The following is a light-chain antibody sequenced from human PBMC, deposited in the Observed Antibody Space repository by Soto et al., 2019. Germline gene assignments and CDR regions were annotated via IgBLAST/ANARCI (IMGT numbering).Light chain of an antibody. CDR2: GAS. CDR3: QQYETSPRT. Sequence: EIVFTQSPATLSMSPGEGATLSCRASQSVSSTFLAWYQHKPGRPPRLLIYGASSRATDIPDRFSGGGSGTDFTLTIIRLEPEDLAVYYCQQYETSPRTFGQGTKVDIK. V-gene: IGKV3-20*01. CDR1: QSVSSTF. J-gene: IGKJ1*01.